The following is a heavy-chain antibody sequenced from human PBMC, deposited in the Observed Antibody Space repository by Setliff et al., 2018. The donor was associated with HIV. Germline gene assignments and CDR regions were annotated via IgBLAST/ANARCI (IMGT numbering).Heavy chain of an antibody. V-gene: IGHV1-3*01. CDR2: INAANGNT. CDR1: GYTFTTYA. Sequence: GASVKVSCKASGYTFTTYAMHWVRQAPGQRLEWMGWINAANGNTKYSQKFQGRVTIIRDTSASTAYMELSSLRSEDTAVYYCARISGNDRDGYYYHYFGYWGQGTLVTVSS. CDR3: ARISGNDRDGYYYHYFGY. D-gene: IGHD3-22*01. J-gene: IGHJ4*02.